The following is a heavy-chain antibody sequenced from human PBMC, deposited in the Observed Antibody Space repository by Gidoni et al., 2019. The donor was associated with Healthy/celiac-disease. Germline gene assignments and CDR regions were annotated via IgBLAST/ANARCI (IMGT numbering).Heavy chain of an antibody. CDR1: AFCFRNAW. CDR3: TTGSMRIVVVLEASFDY. V-gene: IGHV3-15*07. Sequence: VQLVESGGGLVNPGGSVRLSCAASAFCFRNAWMNWVRQAPGKGLEWVGRIKSKTDGGTTDYAAPVKGRFTISRDDSKNTLYLQMNSLKTEDTAVYYCTTGSMRIVVVLEASFDYWGQGTLVTVSS. J-gene: IGHJ4*02. CDR2: IKSKTDGGTT. D-gene: IGHD3-22*01.